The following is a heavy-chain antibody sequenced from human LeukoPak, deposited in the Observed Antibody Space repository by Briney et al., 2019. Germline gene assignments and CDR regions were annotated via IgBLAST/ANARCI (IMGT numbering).Heavy chain of an antibody. J-gene: IGHJ4*02. CDR2: ISGSGGST. Sequence: PGGSLRLSCAASGFTFSSYAMSWVRQAPGKGLEWVSAISGSGGSTYYADSVKGRFTISRDNSKNTLYLQMSSLRAEDTAVYYCAKGLLHCSGGSCHYRLSVVFDYWGQGTLVTVSS. D-gene: IGHD2-15*01. CDR1: GFTFSSYA. CDR3: AKGLLHCSGGSCHYRLSVVFDY. V-gene: IGHV3-23*01.